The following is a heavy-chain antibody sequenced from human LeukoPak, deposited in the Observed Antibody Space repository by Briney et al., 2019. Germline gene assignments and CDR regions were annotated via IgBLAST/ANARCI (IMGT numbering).Heavy chain of an antibody. CDR3: ARVGTTVVTPQE. V-gene: IGHV1-2*02. Sequence: ASVKVSCKASGYTFTGYYMHWMRQAPGQGLEWMGWINPNSGGTNYAQKFQGRVTMTRDTSISTAYMELSRLRSDDTAVCYCARVGTTVVTPQEWGQGTLVTVSS. CDR1: GYTFTGYY. J-gene: IGHJ4*02. CDR2: INPNSGGT. D-gene: IGHD4-23*01.